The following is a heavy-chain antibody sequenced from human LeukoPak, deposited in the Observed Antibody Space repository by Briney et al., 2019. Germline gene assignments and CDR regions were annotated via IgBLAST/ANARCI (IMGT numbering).Heavy chain of an antibody. D-gene: IGHD3-3*01. CDR3: ARDLYRYDFWSGYHYGMDV. CDR2: ISAYNGNT. V-gene: IGHV1-18*01. Sequence: ASVKVSCKASGYTFTSYGISWVRQAPGQGLEWMGWISAYNGNTNYAQKLQGRVTMTTDTSTGTAYMELRSLRSDDTAVYYCARDLYRYDFWSGYHYGMDVWGQGTTVTVSS. J-gene: IGHJ6*02. CDR1: GYTFTSYG.